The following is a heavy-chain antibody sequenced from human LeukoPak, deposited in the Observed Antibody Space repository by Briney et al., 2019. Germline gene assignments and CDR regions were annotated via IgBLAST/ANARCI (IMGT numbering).Heavy chain of an antibody. CDR2: ISGSGGST. CDR3: AKVSGIAAAAADAFDI. D-gene: IGHD6-13*01. CDR1: GFTFSSYS. V-gene: IGHV3-23*01. Sequence: GGSLRLSCAASGFTFSSYSMNWVRQAPGKGLEWVSAISGSGGSTDYADSVKGRLTISRDNSKNTLYLQMNSLRAEDTAVYYCAKVSGIAAAAADAFDIWGQGTMVTVSS. J-gene: IGHJ3*02.